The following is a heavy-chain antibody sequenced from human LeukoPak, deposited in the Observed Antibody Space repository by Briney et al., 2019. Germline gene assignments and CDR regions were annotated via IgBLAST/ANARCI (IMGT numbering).Heavy chain of an antibody. CDR2: IRTKAYGWTR. D-gene: IGHD5-18*01. Sequence: GGSLRLSCTASGFTFGDYAMSWVRQDPGKGLQWVGFIRTKAYGWTREYAASVKGRFTISRDDSKSLAYLQMNSLKTEDTAVYFCTRVDTTMIQYYLDYWGQGTLVTVSS. CDR1: GFTFGDYA. CDR3: TRVDTTMIQYYLDY. V-gene: IGHV3-49*04. J-gene: IGHJ4*02.